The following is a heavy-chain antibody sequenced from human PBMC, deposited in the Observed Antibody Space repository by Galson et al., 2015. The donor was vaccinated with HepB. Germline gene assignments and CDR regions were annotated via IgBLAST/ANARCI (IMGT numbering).Heavy chain of an antibody. CDR1: GYTFTGYY. CDR2: INPNSGGT. Sequence: SVKVSCKASGYTFTGYYMHWARQAPGQGLEWMGWINPNSGGTNYAQKFQGWVTMTRDTSISTAYMELSRLRSDDTAVYYCARVKSGNYDSSGYGGDWGFDYWGQGTLVTVSS. D-gene: IGHD3-22*01. J-gene: IGHJ4*02. V-gene: IGHV1-2*04. CDR3: ARVKSGNYDSSGYGGDWGFDY.